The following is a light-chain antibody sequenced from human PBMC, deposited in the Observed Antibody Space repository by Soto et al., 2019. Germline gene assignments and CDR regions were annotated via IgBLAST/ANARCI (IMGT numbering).Light chain of an antibody. V-gene: IGLV2-8*01. Sequence: QSALTQSPSASGSPGQSVTISCTGTSSDVGGHNYVSWYQQHPGKAPKLMIYEVSKRPSGVPDRFSGSKSGNTASLTVSGLLAEDEADYYCSSYAGTNNLIFGGGTK. CDR1: SSDVGGHNY. J-gene: IGLJ2*01. CDR3: SSYAGTNNLI. CDR2: EVS.